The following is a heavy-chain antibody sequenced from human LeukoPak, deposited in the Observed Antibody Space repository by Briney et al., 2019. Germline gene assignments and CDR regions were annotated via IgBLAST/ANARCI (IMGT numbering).Heavy chain of an antibody. D-gene: IGHD2-15*01. J-gene: IGHJ4*02. Sequence: ASVKVSCKASGYIFTGYYMHWMRQAPGQRFEWMGWINPNNGDTNYAQKFQGRVTMTRDTSISTAYLELSRLRSDDTAVYYCARDPGAPIYAATLANDYWGQGTLVTVSS. V-gene: IGHV1-2*02. CDR3: ARDPGAPIYAATLANDY. CDR2: INPNNGDT. CDR1: GYIFTGYY.